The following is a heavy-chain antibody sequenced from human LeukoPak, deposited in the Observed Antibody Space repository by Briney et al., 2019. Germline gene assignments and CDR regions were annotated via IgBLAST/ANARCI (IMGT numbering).Heavy chain of an antibody. CDR3: ARAYADTATVYYYYYYMDV. V-gene: IGHV1-8*01. CDR1: GYTFTSYD. Sequence: GASVKVSCKTSGYTFTSYDINWVRQAPGQGLEWMGWINPNNGKTDSAQKFEGRITMTWDTSISTAYLELSGLRSEDTAVYYCARAYADTATVYYYYYYMDVWGKGTTVTVSS. J-gene: IGHJ6*03. CDR2: INPNNGKT. D-gene: IGHD5-18*01.